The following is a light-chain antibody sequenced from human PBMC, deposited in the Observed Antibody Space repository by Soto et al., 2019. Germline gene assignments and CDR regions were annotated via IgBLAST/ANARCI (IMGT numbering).Light chain of an antibody. Sequence: EIVLTQSPATLSLSPGERATLSCRASQSVSSYLAWYQQKPGQAPRLLIYDASNRATGIPARFSGSGSGTDFTLTIRSLETEDFAVYYCQQRSNWPPEYTFGQGTKLEIK. J-gene: IGKJ2*01. CDR1: QSVSSY. CDR3: QQRSNWPPEYT. CDR2: DAS. V-gene: IGKV3-11*01.